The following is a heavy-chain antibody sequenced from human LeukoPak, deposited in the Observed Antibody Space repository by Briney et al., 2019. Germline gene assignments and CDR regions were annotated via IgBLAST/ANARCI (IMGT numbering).Heavy chain of an antibody. V-gene: IGHV4-59*01. D-gene: IGHD3-10*01. CDR3: ARGFDGSGSYYNVDWFDP. Sequence: PSETLSLTCTVSGGSISSYYWSWLRQPPGKGLEWIGYIYYSGSTNYNPSLKSRVTISVDTSKNQFSLKLSSVTAADTAVYYCARGFDGSGSYYNVDWFDPWGQGTLVTVSS. CDR1: GGSISSYY. CDR2: IYYSGST. J-gene: IGHJ5*02.